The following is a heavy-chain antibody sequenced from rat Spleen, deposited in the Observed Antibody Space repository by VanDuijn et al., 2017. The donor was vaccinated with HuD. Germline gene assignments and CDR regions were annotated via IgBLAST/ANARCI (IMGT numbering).Heavy chain of an antibody. D-gene: IGHD1-1*01. V-gene: IGHV5-31*01. CDR1: GFTFNNYW. CDR3: ARQWYYFDY. CDR2: ITNASGRT. J-gene: IGHJ2*01. Sequence: EVQLVESGGGLVQPGRSLKLSCVASGFTFNNYWMTWIRQAPGKGLEWVASITNASGRTYYPDSVKGRFTISRDNAKSTLYLQMDSLRSEDTATYYCARQWYYFDYWGQGVMVTVSS.